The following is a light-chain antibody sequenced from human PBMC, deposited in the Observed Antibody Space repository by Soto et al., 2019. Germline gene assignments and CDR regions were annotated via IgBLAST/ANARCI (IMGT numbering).Light chain of an antibody. CDR2: DVS. Sequence: EIVLTQSPATLSLSPGESVTLSCGASQSVSSNHLAWYQQKPGLAPRLLMYDVSSRATGIPDRFNGGGSGTDFTLTISRPEPEDFAVYYCQHYDRSLITFGQGTRLEIK. J-gene: IGKJ5*01. V-gene: IGKV3D-20*01. CDR3: QHYDRSLIT. CDR1: QSVSSNH.